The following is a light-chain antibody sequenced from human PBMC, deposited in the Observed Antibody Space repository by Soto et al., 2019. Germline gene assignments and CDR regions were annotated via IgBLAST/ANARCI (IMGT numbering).Light chain of an antibody. V-gene: IGLV2-14*01. CDR3: SSYTSSSTLVV. J-gene: IGLJ2*01. Sequence: QSALTQPASVSGSPGQSITISCTGTSSDVGGYNYVSWFQQHPGKAPKLMIYAVSNRPSGVSNRFSGSKSGTTASLTISGLQAEDEADYYCSSYTSSSTLVVFGGGTKLTVL. CDR2: AVS. CDR1: SSDVGGYNY.